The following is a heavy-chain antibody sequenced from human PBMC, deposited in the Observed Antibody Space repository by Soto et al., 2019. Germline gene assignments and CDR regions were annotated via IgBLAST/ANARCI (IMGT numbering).Heavy chain of an antibody. CDR3: ARGLGWFDP. CDR1: EFTVSSNY. V-gene: IGHV3-66*01. D-gene: IGHD3-16*01. J-gene: IGHJ5*02. CDR2: IYSGGTT. Sequence: PVGSLRLSCAVSEFTVSSNYMSWVRQAPGKGLEWVSVIYSGGTTYYADSVKGRFTISRDNSKNTLYLQMKSLRADDTAVYYCARGLGWFDPWGQGTLVTVSS.